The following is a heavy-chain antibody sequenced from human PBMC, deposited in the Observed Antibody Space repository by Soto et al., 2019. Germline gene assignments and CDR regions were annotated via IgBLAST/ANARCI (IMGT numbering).Heavy chain of an antibody. V-gene: IGHV3-21*01. CDR3: AKVGVLRTKFRWFDL. D-gene: IGHD2-8*01. CDR2: ITISGNYI. J-gene: IGHJ5*02. Sequence: EGQLVESGGGLVKPGGSLRLSCAASGFAFQTYTMEWLRQPPGKGLEWVSSITISGNYIYYADSVKGRFTISRDNGRNSVYLQMNSLRAEDTAVYYCAKVGVLRTKFRWFDLWGQGTLVTVSS. CDR1: GFAFQTYT.